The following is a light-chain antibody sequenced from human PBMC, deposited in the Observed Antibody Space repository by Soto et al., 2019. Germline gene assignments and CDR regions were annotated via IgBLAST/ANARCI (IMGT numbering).Light chain of an antibody. CDR3: LQRSNWPRT. CDR2: DAS. J-gene: IGKJ2*01. V-gene: IGKV3-11*01. Sequence: EIVLTQSPATLSLSPGERATLSCRASQSVSNNLACYQQRPGQAPRLLIYDASSRATAIPDRFSGSGSGTDFTLTISSLEPEDFAVYYCLQRSNWPRTFGQGTKLEIK. CDR1: QSVSNN.